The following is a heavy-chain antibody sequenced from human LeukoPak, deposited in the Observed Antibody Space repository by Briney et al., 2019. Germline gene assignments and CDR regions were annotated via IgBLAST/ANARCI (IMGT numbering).Heavy chain of an antibody. CDR3: ARAQPINHDGVPSRFTDNWFDP. CDR2: IYTSGST. V-gene: IGHV4-4*07. J-gene: IGHJ5*02. D-gene: IGHD1-14*01. CDR1: GGSISSYY. Sequence: SETLSLTCTVSGGSISSYYWSWIRQPAGKGLEWIGRIYTSGSTNYNPSLKSRVTMSVDTSKNQFSLKLSSVTAADTAVYYWARAQPINHDGVPSRFTDNWFDPLGQGTLGTGSS.